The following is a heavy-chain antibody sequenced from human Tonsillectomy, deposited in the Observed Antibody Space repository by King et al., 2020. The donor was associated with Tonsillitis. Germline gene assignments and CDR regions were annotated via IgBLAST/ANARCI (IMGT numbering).Heavy chain of an antibody. Sequence: QVQLQQWGAGLLKPSETLSLTCAVYGGSFSGYSLSWIRQPPGKGLEWIGEINHGGSTNYNPSLQSRVTISVDTSKNQFSLKLRSVTAADTAVYYCARGQFGSSAFDYWGQGTLVTVSS. CDR3: ARGQFGSSAFDY. D-gene: IGHD6-6*01. J-gene: IGHJ4*02. CDR1: GGSFSGYS. CDR2: INHGGST. V-gene: IGHV4-34*01.